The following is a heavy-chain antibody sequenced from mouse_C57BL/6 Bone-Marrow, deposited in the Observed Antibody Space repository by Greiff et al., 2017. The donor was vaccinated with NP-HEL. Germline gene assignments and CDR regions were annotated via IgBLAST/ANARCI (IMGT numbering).Heavy chain of an antibody. J-gene: IGHJ3*01. CDR2: ISSGGSYT. D-gene: IGHD2-4*01. V-gene: IGHV5-6*01. CDR1: GFTFSSYG. Sequence: EVMLVESGGDLVKPGGSLKLSCAASGFTFSSYGMSWVRQTPDKRLEWVATISSGGSYTYYPDSVKGRFTISRDNAKNTLYLQRSSLKSEDTAMYYCARHRAIYYDYDGGFAYWGQGTLVTVSA. CDR3: ARHRAIYYDYDGGFAY.